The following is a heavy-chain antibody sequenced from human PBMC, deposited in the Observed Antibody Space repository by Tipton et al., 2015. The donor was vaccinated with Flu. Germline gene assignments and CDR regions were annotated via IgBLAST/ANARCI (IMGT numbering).Heavy chain of an antibody. V-gene: IGHV4-4*07. CDR2: IYTSGRT. CDR1: GGSINSHY. D-gene: IGHD6-13*01. J-gene: IGHJ4*02. Sequence: LRLSCSVSGGSINSHYWSWIRQPAGKGLEWIGRIYTSGRTDYNPSLKSRITISVDTSNNLFSLNLRSVSAADTAVYYCARAGGSNSWYVYWGQGTLVTVSS. CDR3: ARAGGSNSWYVY.